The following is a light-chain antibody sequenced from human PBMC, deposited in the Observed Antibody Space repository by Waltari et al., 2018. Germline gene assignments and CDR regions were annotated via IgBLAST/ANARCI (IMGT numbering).Light chain of an antibody. CDR3: QQRSNWPPSIT. CDR2: EAS. V-gene: IGKV3-11*01. J-gene: IGKJ5*01. CDR1: QSVGSY. Sequence: EIVLTQSPATLSLSPGERATLSCRASQSVGSYLAWDQKKPGQAPRLLIYEASNRAIGIPGRFSGSGSGTDFTLTISSLEPEDFADYYCQQRSNWPPSITFGQGTRLEIK.